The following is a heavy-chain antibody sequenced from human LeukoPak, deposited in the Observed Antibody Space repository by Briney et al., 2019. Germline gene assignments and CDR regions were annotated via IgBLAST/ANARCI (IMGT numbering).Heavy chain of an antibody. CDR3: ARTRRSAADILTGYTDH. Sequence: PSETLSLTCTVSGGSISSSSYYWGWIRQPPGKGLEWIGSIYYSGSTYYNPSLKSRVTISVDTSKNQFSLKLSSVTAADTAVYYCARTRRSAADILTGYTDHWGQGTLVTVSS. V-gene: IGHV4-39*01. J-gene: IGHJ4*02. D-gene: IGHD3-9*01. CDR2: IYYSGST. CDR1: GGSISSSSYY.